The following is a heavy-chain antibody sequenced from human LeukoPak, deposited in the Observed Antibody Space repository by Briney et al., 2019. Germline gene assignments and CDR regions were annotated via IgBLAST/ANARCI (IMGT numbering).Heavy chain of an antibody. J-gene: IGHJ6*02. CDR3: ARIGHYGILTGYSTYYGMDV. Sequence: ASVKVSCKASGYTISSYGITWVRQAPGQGLEWMGWINTYNGNTNYAQKFQGRVTMTTDTSTSTAYMELRSLRSDDTAVYYCARIGHYGILTGYSTYYGMDVWGQGTTVTVSS. CDR2: INTYNGNT. D-gene: IGHD3-9*01. CDR1: GYTISSYG. V-gene: IGHV1-18*01.